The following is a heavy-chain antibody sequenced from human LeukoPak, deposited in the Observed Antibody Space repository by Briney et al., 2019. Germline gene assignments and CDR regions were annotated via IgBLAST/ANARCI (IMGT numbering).Heavy chain of an antibody. CDR2: IYYSGST. J-gene: IGHJ5*02. CDR1: GGSISSGTYY. CDR3: ARRRAVAEVAYNWFDP. D-gene: IGHD6-19*01. V-gene: IGHV4-39*07. Sequence: SETLSLTCTVSGGSISSGTYYWGWIRQPPGKGLEWIGSIYYSGSTYYNPSLKSRVTISVDTSKNQFSLKLSSVTAADTAVYYCARRRAVAEVAYNWFDPWGQGTLVTVSS.